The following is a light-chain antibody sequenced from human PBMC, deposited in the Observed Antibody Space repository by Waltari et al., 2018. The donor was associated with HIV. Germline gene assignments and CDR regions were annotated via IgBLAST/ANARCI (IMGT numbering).Light chain of an antibody. CDR1: QDISNY. V-gene: IGKV1-33*01. CDR2: DAS. CDR3: QQYDNLPC. Sequence: DIQMTQSLSSLSASVGDRVTITCQASQDISNYLNWYQQKPGKAPKLLIYDASNLETGVPSRFSGSGSGTDFTFTISSLQPEDIATYYCQQYDNLPCFGGGTKVEIK. J-gene: IGKJ4*01.